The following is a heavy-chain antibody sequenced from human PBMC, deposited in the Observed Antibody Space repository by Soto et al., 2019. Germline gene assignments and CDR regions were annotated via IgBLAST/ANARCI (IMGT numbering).Heavy chain of an antibody. CDR3: ARGGSAYSLDY. CDR2: IYSGGNT. J-gene: IGHJ4*02. V-gene: IGHV3-53*01. CDR1: GFTVSSNY. D-gene: IGHD3-22*01. Sequence: EVQVVESGGGLIQPGRSLRLSCAASGFTVSSNYMTWVRQAPGKGLECVSVIYSGGNTDYADSVKGRFTISRDNAKNTLYLEMNSLRAEDTAVYYCARGGSAYSLDYWGQGTLVTVSS.